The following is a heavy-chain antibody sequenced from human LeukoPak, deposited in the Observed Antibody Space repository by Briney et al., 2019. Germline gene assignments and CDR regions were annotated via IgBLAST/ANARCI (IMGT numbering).Heavy chain of an antibody. CDR2: IIPILGIA. D-gene: IGHD6-13*01. Sequence: ASVKVSCKASGGTFSSYAISWVRQAPGQGLEWMGRIIPILGIADYAQKFQGRVTITADKSTSTAYMELSSLRSEDTAVYYCARDRGYGAFDYWGQGTLVTVSS. CDR3: ARDRGYGAFDY. J-gene: IGHJ4*02. CDR1: GGTFSSYA. V-gene: IGHV1-69*04.